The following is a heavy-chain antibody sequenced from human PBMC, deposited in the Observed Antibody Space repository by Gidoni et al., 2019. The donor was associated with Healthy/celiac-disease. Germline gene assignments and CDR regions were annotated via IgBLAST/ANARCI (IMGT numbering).Heavy chain of an antibody. Sequence: EVQLVESGGGLVQPGGSLRLSCAASGFTVRSHYMSWVRQAPGKGLGWVSVIYSGGSTYYADSVKGRFTISRDNSKNTLYLQMNSLRAEDTAVYYCASNIGYQYYYGSGRQGRGYWGQGTLVTVSS. CDR2: IYSGGST. V-gene: IGHV3-66*01. CDR3: ASNIGYQYYYGSGRQGRGY. CDR1: GFTVRSHY. D-gene: IGHD3-10*01. J-gene: IGHJ4*02.